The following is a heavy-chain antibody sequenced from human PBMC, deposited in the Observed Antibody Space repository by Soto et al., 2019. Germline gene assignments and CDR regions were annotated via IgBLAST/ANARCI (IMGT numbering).Heavy chain of an antibody. D-gene: IGHD4-17*01. J-gene: IGHJ4*02. V-gene: IGHV3-21*01. CDR1: GFTFSSYS. CDR3: ARDQSSSYGDYKGPYYFDY. Sequence: GGSLRLSCAASGFTFSSYSMNWVRQAPGKGLEWVSSISSSSSYIYYADSVKGRFTISRDNAKNSLYLQMNSLRAEDTAVYYCARDQSSSYGDYKGPYYFDYWGQGTLVTVSS. CDR2: ISSSSSYI.